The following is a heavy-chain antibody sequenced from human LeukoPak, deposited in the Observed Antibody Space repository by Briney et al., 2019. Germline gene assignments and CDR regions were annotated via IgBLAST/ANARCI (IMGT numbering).Heavy chain of an antibody. V-gene: IGHV1-18*01. Sequence: ASVKVSCKASGYTFTSYGISWVRQAPGQGLEWMGWISAYNGNTNYAQKLQGRVTMTTDTSTSTAYMELRSLRSDDTAVYYCARGEEEATRGIPIDYWGQGTLVTVSS. J-gene: IGHJ4*02. CDR3: ARGEEEATRGIPIDY. CDR2: ISAYNGNT. D-gene: IGHD5-24*01. CDR1: GYTFTSYG.